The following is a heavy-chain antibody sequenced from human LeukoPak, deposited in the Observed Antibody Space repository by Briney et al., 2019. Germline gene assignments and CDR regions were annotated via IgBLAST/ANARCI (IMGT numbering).Heavy chain of an antibody. CDR2: ISAYNGNT. CDR3: ATGFVGAAAEVN. V-gene: IGHV1-18*01. D-gene: IGHD6-13*01. CDR1: GYTFTSYG. J-gene: IGHJ4*02. Sequence: ASVKVSCKASGYTFTSYGISWVRQAPGQGLEWMGWISAYNGNTNYAQKLQGRVTMTEDTSTDTAYMELSSLRSEDTAVYYCATGFVGAAAEVNWGQGTLVTVSS.